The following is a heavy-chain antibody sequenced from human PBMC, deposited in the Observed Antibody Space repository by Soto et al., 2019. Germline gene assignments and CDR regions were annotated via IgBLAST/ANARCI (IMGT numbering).Heavy chain of an antibody. CDR1: GFTFSSYS. Sequence: GGSLRLSCAASGFTFSSYSMNWVRQAPGKGLEWVSAISASGAGTYYADSVKGRFTISRDNSKNTLYLQVNSLRAEDTAVYYCAKELWAMVPPVYGMDVWGQGTTVTVSS. D-gene: IGHD3-10*01. V-gene: IGHV3-23*01. J-gene: IGHJ6*02. CDR2: ISASGAGT. CDR3: AKELWAMVPPVYGMDV.